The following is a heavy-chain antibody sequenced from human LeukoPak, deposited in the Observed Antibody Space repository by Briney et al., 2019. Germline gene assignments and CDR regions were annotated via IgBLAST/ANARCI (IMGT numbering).Heavy chain of an antibody. Sequence: PGRSLRLSCAASGFTFSSYGMHWVRQAPGKGLEWVAVTSYDGSNKYYADSVKGRFTISRDNSKNTLYLQMNSLRAEDTAVYYCAKDSGGDFDYWGQGTLVTVSS. CDR3: AKDSGGDFDY. D-gene: IGHD3-10*01. V-gene: IGHV3-30*18. J-gene: IGHJ4*02. CDR2: TSYDGSNK. CDR1: GFTFSSYG.